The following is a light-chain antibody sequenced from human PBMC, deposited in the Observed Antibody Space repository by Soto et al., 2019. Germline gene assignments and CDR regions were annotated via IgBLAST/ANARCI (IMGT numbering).Light chain of an antibody. V-gene: IGLV2-23*02. J-gene: IGLJ1*01. Sequence: QSALTQPASLSGSPGQSITISCTGTSSDVGSYNLVSWYQQHPGKAPKVMIYEVSKRPSGVSNRFSGSKSGNTASLTISGLQAEDEADYYCCSYGGSYVFGPGTKVTV. CDR1: SSDVGSYNL. CDR3: CSYGGSYV. CDR2: EVS.